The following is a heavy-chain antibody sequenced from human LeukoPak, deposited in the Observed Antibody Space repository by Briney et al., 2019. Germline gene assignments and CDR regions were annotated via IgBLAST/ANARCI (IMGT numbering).Heavy chain of an antibody. CDR1: GFSLSTSGVG. Sequence: SGPTLVKPTQTLTLTCTFSGFSLSTSGVGVGWIRQPPGKALECLARIYWDDDKRYSPSLKSGLTITKDTSKNQVVLTMTNMDPVDTATYYCAHFEDYYDSSGKNYRNYFDYWGQGTLVTVSS. D-gene: IGHD3-22*01. J-gene: IGHJ4*02. CDR2: IYWDDDK. V-gene: IGHV2-5*02. CDR3: AHFEDYYDSSGKNYRNYFDY.